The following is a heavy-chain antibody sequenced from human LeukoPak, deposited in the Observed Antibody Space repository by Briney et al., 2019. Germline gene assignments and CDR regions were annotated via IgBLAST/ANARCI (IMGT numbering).Heavy chain of an antibody. CDR1: GFTFNDYY. V-gene: IGHV3-11*01. D-gene: IGHD1-26*01. CDR2: ISGSGITI. J-gene: IGHJ4*02. Sequence: GGSLRLSCAASGFTFNDYYMTWVRQAPGKGLEWGSHISGSGITIYYADSVKGRFTISRDNAKRSLYLHMNSLRVEDTAFYFCARESSAGATGDYSDYWGQGALVTVSS. CDR3: ARESSAGATGDYSDY.